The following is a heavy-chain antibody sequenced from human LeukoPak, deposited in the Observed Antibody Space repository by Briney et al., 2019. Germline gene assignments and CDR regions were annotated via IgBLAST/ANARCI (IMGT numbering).Heavy chain of an antibody. J-gene: IGHJ5*02. CDR3: ARARNRRYYYDSSGYPRGWFDP. Sequence: PSETLSLTCTVSGGSISNYYWGWIRQPPGKGLEWIGSIYHSGSTYYNPSLKSRVTISVDTSKNQFSLKLSSVTAADTAVYYCARARNRRYYYDSSGYPRGWFDPWGQGTLVTVSS. V-gene: IGHV4-38-2*02. CDR2: IYHSGST. D-gene: IGHD3-22*01. CDR1: GGSISNYY.